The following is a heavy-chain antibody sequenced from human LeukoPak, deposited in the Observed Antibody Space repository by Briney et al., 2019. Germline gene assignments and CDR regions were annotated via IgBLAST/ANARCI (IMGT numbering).Heavy chain of an antibody. Sequence: PSETLSLTCTVSGGSISSSSHYWSWIRQPPGKGLEWIGYISYTGRTNYNPSLKSRVNIFGDTSKNEFSLRLTSVTAADTAIYYCSRLRSNSWSSYYFDYWGQGTLVAVSS. V-gene: IGHV4-61*01. CDR1: GGSISSSSHY. D-gene: IGHD1-26*01. CDR2: ISYTGRT. J-gene: IGHJ4*02. CDR3: SRLRSNSWSSYYFDY.